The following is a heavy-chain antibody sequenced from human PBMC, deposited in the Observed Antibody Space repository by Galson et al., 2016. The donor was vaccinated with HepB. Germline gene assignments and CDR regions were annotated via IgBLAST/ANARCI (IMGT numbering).Heavy chain of an antibody. CDR2: IYRGGET. CDR3: ARTDDYSTTRGFFDY. V-gene: IGHV3-66*02. J-gene: IGHJ4*02. D-gene: IGHD4-11*01. CDR1: GFILSDYW. Sequence: SLRLSCAATGFILSDYWMNWVRQTPGKGLEWVSDIYRGGETYHADSVKGRFTISRDNSKNTLYLQMNSLRVEDTGVYYCARTDDYSTTRGFFDYWGQGTLVTVSS.